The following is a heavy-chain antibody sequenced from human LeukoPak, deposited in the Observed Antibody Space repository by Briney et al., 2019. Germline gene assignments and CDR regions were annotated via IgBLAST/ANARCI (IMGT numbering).Heavy chain of an antibody. V-gene: IGHV5-51*01. D-gene: IGHD6-13*01. CDR1: GYSFTSYW. Sequence: GESRKISCKGSGYSFTSYWIGWVRQMPGKGLEWMGIIYPGDSDTRYSPSFQGQVTISADKSISTAYLQWSSLKASDTAMYYCAKQQLYSDYAFDIWGQGTMVTVSS. J-gene: IGHJ3*02. CDR2: IYPGDSDT. CDR3: AKQQLYSDYAFDI.